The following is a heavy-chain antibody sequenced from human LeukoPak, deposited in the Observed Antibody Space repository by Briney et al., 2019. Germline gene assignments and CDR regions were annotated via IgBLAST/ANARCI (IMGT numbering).Heavy chain of an antibody. J-gene: IGHJ4*02. CDR1: GFTFSNFW. CDR3: ARDNYGSLDY. CDR2: VKSDGSTA. Sequence: PGGSLRLSCAASGFTFSNFWMSWVRQAPGKGLVWVGLVKSDGSTAASADSVKGRFTFSRDNAKNTLYLQMDSLRAEDTAVYYCARDNYGSLDYWGQGTLVTVSS. D-gene: IGHD3-10*01. V-gene: IGHV3-74*01.